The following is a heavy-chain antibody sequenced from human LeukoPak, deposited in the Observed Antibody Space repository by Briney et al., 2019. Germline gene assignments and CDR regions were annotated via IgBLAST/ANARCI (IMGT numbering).Heavy chain of an antibody. J-gene: IGHJ4*02. CDR3: ARHGVLRFLEPGY. CDR2: IYYSGST. CDR1: GGSISSYY. D-gene: IGHD3-3*01. V-gene: IGHV4-59*08. Sequence: SETLSLTCTVSGGSISSYYWSWIRQPPGKGLEWIGYIYYSGSTNYNPSLKSRVTISVDTSKNQFSLKLSSVTAADTAVYYCARHGVLRFLEPGYWGQGTLVTVSS.